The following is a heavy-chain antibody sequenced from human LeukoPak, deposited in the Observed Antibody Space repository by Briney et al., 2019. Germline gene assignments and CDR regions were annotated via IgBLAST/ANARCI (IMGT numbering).Heavy chain of an antibody. CDR1: GFTFSSYA. V-gene: IGHV3-23*01. Sequence: GGSLRLSCAASGFTFSSYAMGWVRQAPGKGLEWVSGISGSGGSTYYADSVRGRFTISRDNSKNTLYLQMHSLRAEATAVYYCAKGPRSGWSLLYFDYWGQGTLVTVSS. J-gene: IGHJ4*02. CDR2: ISGSGGST. CDR3: AKGPRSGWSLLYFDY. D-gene: IGHD6-19*01.